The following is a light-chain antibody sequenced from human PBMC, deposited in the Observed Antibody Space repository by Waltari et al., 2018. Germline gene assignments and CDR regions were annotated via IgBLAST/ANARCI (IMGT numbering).Light chain of an antibody. V-gene: IGKV3-20*01. CDR2: GAS. J-gene: IGKJ3*01. Sequence: IVLTQSPGTLSLSPGERATLSCRARQSVTSNLAWYQQKPGQAPRLLISGASNRATGIPDRFSASGSGTHFTLTISRLGPEDFAVYYCQQYGTSPTFGPGTKVDVK. CDR1: QSVTSN. CDR3: QQYGTSPT.